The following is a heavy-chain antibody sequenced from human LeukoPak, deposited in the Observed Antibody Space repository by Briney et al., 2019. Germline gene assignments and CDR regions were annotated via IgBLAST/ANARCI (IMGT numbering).Heavy chain of an antibody. D-gene: IGHD3-10*01. CDR3: ARLPEPYGSESYFPDY. CDR1: RFTFSSFA. CDR2: ISGSGVST. Sequence: GGSLRLSCAASRFTFSSFAMSWVRQAPGKELEWVSTISGSGVSTYYADSVKGRFTISRDNSENTLYLHMISLRAEDTAVYYCARLPEPYGSESYFPDYWGQGTLVTVSS. V-gene: IGHV3-23*01. J-gene: IGHJ4*02.